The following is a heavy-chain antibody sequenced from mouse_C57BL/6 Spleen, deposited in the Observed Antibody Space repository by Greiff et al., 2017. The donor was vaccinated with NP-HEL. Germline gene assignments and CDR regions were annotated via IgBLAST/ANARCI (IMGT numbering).Heavy chain of an antibody. Sequence: VQLQQPGAELVKPGASVKLSCKASGYTFTSYWMHWVKQRPGQGLEWIGMIHPNSGSTNYNEKFKSKATLTVDKSSSTAYMQLSSLTSEDSAVYYCARQKNYGSSPYYFDYWGQGTTLTVSS. CDR2: IHPNSGST. CDR3: ARQKNYGSSPYYFDY. D-gene: IGHD1-1*01. V-gene: IGHV1-64*01. J-gene: IGHJ2*01. CDR1: GYTFTSYW.